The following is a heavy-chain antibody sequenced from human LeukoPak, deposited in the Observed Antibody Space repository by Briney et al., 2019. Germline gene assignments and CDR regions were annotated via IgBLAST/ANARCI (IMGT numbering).Heavy chain of an antibody. CDR3: ARDGTMSTRAPGGVPDY. V-gene: IGHV1-46*01. J-gene: IGHJ4*02. Sequence: ASVKVSCKASGYTFTSYYMHWVRQAPGQGLEWMGIINPSGGSTSYAQKFQGRVTMTRDTSTSTVYMELSRLRSDDTAVYYCARDGTMSTRAPGGVPDYWGQGTLVTVSS. CDR1: GYTFTSYY. D-gene: IGHD3-10*02. CDR2: INPSGGST.